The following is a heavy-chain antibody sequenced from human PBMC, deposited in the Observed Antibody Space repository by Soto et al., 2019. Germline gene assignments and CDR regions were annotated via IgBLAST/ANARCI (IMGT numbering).Heavy chain of an antibody. CDR1: GYTFTSYG. CDR2: ISAYNGNT. Sequence: ASVKVSCKASGYTFTSYGISWVRQAPGQGLEWMGWISAYNGNTNYAQKLQGRVTMTTDTSTSTAYMELRSLRADDTAVYYCARDNWNYDPVFSDYWGQGTLVTVSS. D-gene: IGHD1-7*01. V-gene: IGHV1-18*01. CDR3: ARDNWNYDPVFSDY. J-gene: IGHJ4*02.